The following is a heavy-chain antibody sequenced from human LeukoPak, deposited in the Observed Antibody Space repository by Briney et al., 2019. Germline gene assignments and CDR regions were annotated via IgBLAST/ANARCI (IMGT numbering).Heavy chain of an antibody. CDR2: IYYSGST. CDR3: ARDSPSYGMDV. Sequence: SQTLSLTYTVSGGSISSGGYYWSWIRQHPGKGLEWIGYIYYSGSTYYNPSLKSRVTISVDTSKNQFSLKLSSVTAADTAVYYCARDSPSYGMDVWGQGTTVTVSS. CDR1: GGSISSGGYY. J-gene: IGHJ6*02. V-gene: IGHV4-31*03.